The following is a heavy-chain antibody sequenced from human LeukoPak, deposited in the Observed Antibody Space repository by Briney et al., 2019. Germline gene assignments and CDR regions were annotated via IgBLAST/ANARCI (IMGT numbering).Heavy chain of an antibody. CDR1: GGTFSSYA. J-gene: IGHJ4*02. D-gene: IGHD1-26*01. V-gene: IGHV1-69*05. Sequence: EASVTVSCKASGGTFSSYAISWVRQAPGQGLEWMGGIIPIFGTANYAQKFQGRVTITTDESTSTAYMELSSLRSEDTAVYYCAREPIVGAAYFDYWGQGTLVTVSS. CDR2: IIPIFGTA. CDR3: AREPIVGAAYFDY.